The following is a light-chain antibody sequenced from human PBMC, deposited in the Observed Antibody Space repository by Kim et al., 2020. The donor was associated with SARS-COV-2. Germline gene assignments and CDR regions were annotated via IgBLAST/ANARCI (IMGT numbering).Light chain of an antibody. Sequence: QLVLTQPHSVSGAPGQRVTISCTGSSSNSGAGYDVHWYQQLPGTAPKLLIYAGGHRPSGVPDRFSGSKSGTSASLAIAGRRAEDGADYYCQSYDTSLSGPVFGGGTQLTVL. V-gene: IGLV1-40*01. CDR2: AGG. J-gene: IGLJ2*01. CDR1: SSNSGAGYD. CDR3: QSYDTSLSGPV.